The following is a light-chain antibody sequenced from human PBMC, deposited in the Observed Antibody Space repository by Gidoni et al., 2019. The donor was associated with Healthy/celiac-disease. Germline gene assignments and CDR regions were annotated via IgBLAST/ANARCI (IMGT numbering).Light chain of an antibody. V-gene: IGKV3-20*01. Sequence: ELVLTQSPGTLSLSPGERATLSCRASQSVSSSYLAWYQQKPGQAPRLLIYGASSRATCIPDRFSGSGSGTDFTLNISRLEPEDFAVYYCQQYGSSPLTFGGGTKVEIK. CDR3: QQYGSSPLT. J-gene: IGKJ4*01. CDR1: QSVSSSY. CDR2: GAS.